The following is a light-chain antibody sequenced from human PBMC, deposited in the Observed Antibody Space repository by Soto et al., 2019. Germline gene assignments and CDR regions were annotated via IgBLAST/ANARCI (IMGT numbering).Light chain of an antibody. J-gene: IGKJ1*01. CDR1: QSVSNNY. CDR2: GAS. Sequence: EIVLTQSPGTLSLSPGERATLSCMASQSVSNNYLAWYQQNPGQAPRLLIYGASNRATGIPDRFSGSGSGTDFTLTISRLETEDFAVYYCQQYGSSGTFGQGTKVDIK. V-gene: IGKV3-20*01. CDR3: QQYGSSGT.